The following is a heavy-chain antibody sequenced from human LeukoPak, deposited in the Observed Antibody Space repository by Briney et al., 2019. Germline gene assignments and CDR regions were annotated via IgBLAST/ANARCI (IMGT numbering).Heavy chain of an antibody. D-gene: IGHD3-16*01. V-gene: IGHV4-31*03. J-gene: IGHJ6*02. CDR2: IYYSGST. CDR1: GGSISSGGYY. CDR3: ARVEITSSMDV. Sequence: KASETLSLTCTVSGGSISSGGYYWSWIRQHPGKGLEWIGYIYYSGSTYYNPSLKSRVTISVDTSKNQFSLKLSSVTAADTAVYYCARVEITSSMDVWGQGTTVTVSS.